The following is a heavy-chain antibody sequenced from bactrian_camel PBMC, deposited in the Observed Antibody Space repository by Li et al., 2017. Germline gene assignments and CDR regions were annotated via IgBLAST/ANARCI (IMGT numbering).Heavy chain of an antibody. J-gene: IGHJ4*01. CDR1: GYIYSSYA. Sequence: QLVESGGGSVQAGGSLRLSCKASGYIYSSYALSWVRQAPGKGLEWVSSIDFATSNTYYADSVKGRFTISRDNAKNTVSLQMNSLKLEDTAMYYCAGTTSCPNYWTQKYAYNYWGQGTQVTVS. CDR2: IDFATSNT. CDR3: AGTTSCPNYWTQKYAYNY. D-gene: IGHD3*01. V-gene: IGHV3-2*01.